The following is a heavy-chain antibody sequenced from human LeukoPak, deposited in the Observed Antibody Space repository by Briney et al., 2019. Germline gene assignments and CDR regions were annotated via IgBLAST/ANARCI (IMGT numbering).Heavy chain of an antibody. J-gene: IGHJ4*02. D-gene: IGHD5-12*01. CDR2: INPNSGGT. CDR3: ARQSSGGYGLGY. CDR1: GYTFTGNY. V-gene: IGHV1-2*02. Sequence: ASVKVSCKASGYTFTGNYMHWVRQTPGQGLEWMGWINPNSGGTNYAQKFQGRVTMTRDTSISIAYMELSRLRSDDTAVYYCARQSSGGYGLGYWGQGTLVTVSS.